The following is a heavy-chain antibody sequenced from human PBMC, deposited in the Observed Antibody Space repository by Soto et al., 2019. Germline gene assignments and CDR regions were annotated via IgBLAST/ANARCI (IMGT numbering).Heavy chain of an antibody. V-gene: IGHV3-48*02. CDR1: GFAFSNYS. CDR3: ARGTKGGSPPL. Sequence: EVQLVESGGGLVQPGGSLRLSCAGSGFAFSNYSMNWVRQAPGKGLEWVSYISSSSTNTYYAASVRGRFTISRDNAKNSLYLRMNILKDEDTAVYYCARGTKGGSPPLWGQGTLVTVSS. J-gene: IGHJ4*02. CDR2: ISSSSTNT. D-gene: IGHD1-7*01.